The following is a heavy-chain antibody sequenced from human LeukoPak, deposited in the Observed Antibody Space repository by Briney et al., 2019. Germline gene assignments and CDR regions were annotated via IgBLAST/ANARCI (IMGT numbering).Heavy chain of an antibody. CDR3: ARASTVKLRLDAFDI. CDR1: GGSISSGDYY. Sequence: PSRTLSLTCTVSGGSISSGDYYWSWIRQPPGKGLEWIGYIYYSGSTYYNPSLKSRVTISVDTSKNQFSLKLSSVTAADTAVYYCARASTVKLRLDAFDIWGQGTMVTVSS. D-gene: IGHD4-11*01. J-gene: IGHJ3*02. CDR2: IYYSGST. V-gene: IGHV4-30-4*08.